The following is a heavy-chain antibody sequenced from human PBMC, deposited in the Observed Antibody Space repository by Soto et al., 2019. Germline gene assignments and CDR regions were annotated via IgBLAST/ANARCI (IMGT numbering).Heavy chain of an antibody. CDR2: ISGSGGGT. CDR3: AAGYSSGWYPFDI. CDR1: GFTFSSYA. V-gene: IGHV3-23*01. J-gene: IGHJ3*02. D-gene: IGHD6-19*01. Sequence: EVQLLESGGGLVQPGGSLRLSCAASGFTFSSYAMSWVRQAPGKGLEWVSAISGSGGGTYYADSVKGRFTISRDNSKNTLYLQMNSLRAEDTAVYYCAAGYSSGWYPFDIWGQGTMVTVSS.